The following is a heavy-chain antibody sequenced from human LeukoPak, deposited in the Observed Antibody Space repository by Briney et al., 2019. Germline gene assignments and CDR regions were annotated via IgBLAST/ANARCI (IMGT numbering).Heavy chain of an antibody. V-gene: IGHV3-23*01. D-gene: IGHD3-22*01. CDR3: AKGYRPMIAVVITPDAFDI. CDR2: ISGSGGST. Sequence: PGESLRLSCAASGFTFSSYAMSWVRQAPGKGLEWVSAISGSGGSTYYADSVKGRFTISRDNSKNTLYLQMNSLRAEDTAVYYCAKGYRPMIAVVITPDAFDIWGQGTMVIVSS. CDR1: GFTFSSYA. J-gene: IGHJ3*02.